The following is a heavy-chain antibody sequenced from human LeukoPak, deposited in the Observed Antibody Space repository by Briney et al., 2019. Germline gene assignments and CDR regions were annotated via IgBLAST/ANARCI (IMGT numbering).Heavy chain of an antibody. J-gene: IGHJ3*02. D-gene: IGHD6-19*01. CDR2: ISTDGSRT. Sequence: GGSLRLSCAASGFSFSTYAIHWVRQAPGKGLEYVSAISTDGSRTYYGNSVKGRFTISRDNSKNTVYLQMDSLRAEDMAVYYCARGVAITWTGSYSSGWNDAFDIWGQGTMVTV. CDR1: GFSFSTYA. V-gene: IGHV3-64*01. CDR3: ARGVAITWTGSYSSGWNDAFDI.